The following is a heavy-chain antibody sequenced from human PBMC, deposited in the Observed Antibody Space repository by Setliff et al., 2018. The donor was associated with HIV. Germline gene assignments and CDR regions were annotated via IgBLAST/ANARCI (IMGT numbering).Heavy chain of an antibody. V-gene: IGHV4-59*08. J-gene: IGHJ4*02. Sequence: SETLSLTCAVYGGSFSGYYWSWIRQPPGKGLEWIGYIYDSGSPKYNPSLKSRVTISIDTSKNHISLHLSSVTAADTAVYYCVRQGHWYIPWYFDYWGQGALVTVSS. D-gene: IGHD1-20*01. CDR1: GGSFSGYY. CDR2: IYDSGSP. CDR3: VRQGHWYIPWYFDY.